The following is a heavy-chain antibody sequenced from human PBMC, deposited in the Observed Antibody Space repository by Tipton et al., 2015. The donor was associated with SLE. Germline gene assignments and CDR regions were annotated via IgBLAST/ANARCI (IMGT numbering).Heavy chain of an antibody. CDR3: ARIAALTYDSGGFYPVHDAFDI. D-gene: IGHD3-22*01. CDR1: DGSFSGYY. CDR2: INHSGST. J-gene: IGHJ3*02. V-gene: IGHV4-34*01. Sequence: LRLSCAVYDGSFSGYYWSWIRQPPGKGLEWIGEINHSGSTNYNSSLKSRVTISVDTSKNQFSLKLSSVTAADTAVYYCARIAALTYDSGGFYPVHDAFDIWGQGTMVTVSS.